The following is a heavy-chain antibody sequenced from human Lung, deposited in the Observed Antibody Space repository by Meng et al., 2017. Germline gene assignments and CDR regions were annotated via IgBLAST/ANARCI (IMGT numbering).Heavy chain of an antibody. CDR3: TRAPLPAGRGLKNWFEP. J-gene: IGHJ5*02. Sequence: QVQLQQWGAGLLKPSETLSLTRGVYGGSFSGYYWSWIRQPPGKGLEWIGEIRHSGSTNYNPXXKSRVTISVDTSKNQFSLQLTSVTAADTAMYYCTRAPLPAGRGLKNWFEPWGQGTLVTVSS. V-gene: IGHV4-34*01. D-gene: IGHD2-2*01. CDR2: IRHSGST. CDR1: GGSFSGYY.